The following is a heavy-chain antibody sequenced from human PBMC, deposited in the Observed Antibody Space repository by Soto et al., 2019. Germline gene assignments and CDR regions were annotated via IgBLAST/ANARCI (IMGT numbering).Heavy chain of an antibody. CDR1: GGSFSGYF. CDR3: ARGRLHLGELSFNYIDF. D-gene: IGHD3-16*02. Sequence: SETLSLTCAVYGGSFSGYFWSWIRQPPGKGLEWIGEINHSGSTNYIPSLKSRVTISVDTSKNQFSLKLSSVTAADTAVYYCARGRLHLGELSFNYIDFWGQGTLVTVSS. CDR2: INHSGST. J-gene: IGHJ4*02. V-gene: IGHV4-34*01.